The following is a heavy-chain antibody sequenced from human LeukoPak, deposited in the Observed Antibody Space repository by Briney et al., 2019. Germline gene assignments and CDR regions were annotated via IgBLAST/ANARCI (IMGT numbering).Heavy chain of an antibody. CDR3: AREVTDCSSTSCYISFDY. D-gene: IGHD2-2*02. Sequence: GSSVKVSCKASGGTFSSYAISWVRQAPGQGLEWMGGIIPIFGTANYAQKFQGRVTITADESTSTAYMELSSLRSEDTAVYYCAREVTDCSSTSCYISFDYWGLGTLVTVSS. V-gene: IGHV1-69*01. CDR2: IIPIFGTA. CDR1: GGTFSSYA. J-gene: IGHJ4*02.